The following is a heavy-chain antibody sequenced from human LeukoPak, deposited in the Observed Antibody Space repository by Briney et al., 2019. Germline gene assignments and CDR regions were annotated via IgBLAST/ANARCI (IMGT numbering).Heavy chain of an antibody. CDR1: DDSITMYY. CDR2: IYHDGRI. J-gene: IGHJ4*02. V-gene: IGHV4-38-2*02. D-gene: IGHD1-20*01. Sequence: PSETLSLTCTVSDDSITMYYWTWIRQPPGKGLEWIGSIYHDGRIDYNPSLKSRVTISRDTSNDQFSLKLSSVTAADTAMYYCARDTSPGITGTYWGQGTLVTVSS. CDR3: ARDTSPGITGTY.